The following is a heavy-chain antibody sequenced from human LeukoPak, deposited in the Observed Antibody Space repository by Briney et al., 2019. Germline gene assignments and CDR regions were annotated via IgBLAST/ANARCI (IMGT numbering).Heavy chain of an antibody. CDR1: GGSISSYY. CDR2: IYYSGST. J-gene: IGHJ4*02. CDR3: ARRASTFNFDY. Sequence: SETLSLTCTVSGGSISSYYWSWIRQPPGKGLEWIGYIYYSGSTNYNPSLKSRVTISVDTSKNQFSLKLSSVTAADTAVYYCARRASTFNFDYRGQGTLVTVSS. D-gene: IGHD3-16*01. V-gene: IGHV4-59*08.